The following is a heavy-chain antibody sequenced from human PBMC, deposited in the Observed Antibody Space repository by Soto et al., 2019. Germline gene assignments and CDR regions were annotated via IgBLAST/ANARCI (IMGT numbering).Heavy chain of an antibody. Sequence: SETLYLTCAVYGGSFSGYYWSWIRQPPGKGLERIGEINHSGSTNYNPSPKSRVSISVDTSKNQFSLKLSSVTAADTAVYYCARDRYDYVWDLGSWFDPWGQGTLVTVS. J-gene: IGHJ5*02. CDR3: ARDRYDYVWDLGSWFDP. V-gene: IGHV4-34*01. CDR1: GGSFSGYY. D-gene: IGHD3-16*01. CDR2: INHSGST.